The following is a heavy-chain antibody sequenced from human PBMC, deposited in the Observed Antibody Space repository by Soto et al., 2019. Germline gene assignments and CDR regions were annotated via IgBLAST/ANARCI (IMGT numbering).Heavy chain of an antibody. V-gene: IGHV3-33*01. CDR1: GFTLSNYG. CDR3: ARPYSSNSNWLGP. J-gene: IGHJ5*02. CDR2: LRDDADDA. D-gene: IGHD6-19*01. Sequence: PGGSLRLSCAASGFTLSNYGMHWVRQAPGKGLEWVPVLRDDADDAYYADSVKGRFTISRDNSKNTLYLQMNYLRAEDTAVYYCARPYSSNSNWLGPWGQGTLVAVSS.